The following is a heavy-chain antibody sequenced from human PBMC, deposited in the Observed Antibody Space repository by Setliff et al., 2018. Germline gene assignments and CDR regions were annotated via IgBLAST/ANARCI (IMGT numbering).Heavy chain of an antibody. Sequence: GASVKVSCKASGYTFTGYYFHWVRQAPGQGLEWMGWINPNNGDTKSAQKFQGRLTMTRDTSISTAYMELSSLRSDDTAVYYCVRERRGGHFDYWGQGTLVTVSS. CDR2: INPNNGDT. CDR1: GYTFTGYY. CDR3: VRERRGGHFDY. V-gene: IGHV1-2*02. J-gene: IGHJ4*02.